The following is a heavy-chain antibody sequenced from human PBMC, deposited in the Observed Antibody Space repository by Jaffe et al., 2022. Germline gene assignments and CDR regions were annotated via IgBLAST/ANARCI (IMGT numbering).Heavy chain of an antibody. Sequence: QLQLQESGPGLVKPSETLSLTCTVSGGSISSSSYYWGWIRQPPGKGLEWIGSIYYSGSTYYNPSLKSRVTISVDTSKNQFSLKLSSVTAADTAVYYCARIAPGDRWDIVVVPAALNWFDPWGQGTLVTVSS. CDR2: IYYSGST. V-gene: IGHV4-39*01. J-gene: IGHJ5*02. D-gene: IGHD2-2*01. CDR1: GGSISSSSYY. CDR3: ARIAPGDRWDIVVVPAALNWFDP.